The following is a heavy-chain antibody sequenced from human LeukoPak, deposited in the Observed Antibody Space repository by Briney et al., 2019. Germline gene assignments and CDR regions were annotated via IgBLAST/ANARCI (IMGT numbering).Heavy chain of an antibody. CDR3: ARLLSRAYSYFDY. V-gene: IGHV4-39*01. CDR2: IYDSGST. D-gene: IGHD3-16*01. J-gene: IGHJ4*02. Sequence: PSETLSLTCTVSGGSIRSSYYYWGWIRQPPGKGLEWIGSIYDSGSTYYNPSLKSRVTISVDTSKNQFSLKLSSVTAADTAVYYCARLLSRAYSYFDYWGQGTLVTVSS. CDR1: GGSIRSSYYY.